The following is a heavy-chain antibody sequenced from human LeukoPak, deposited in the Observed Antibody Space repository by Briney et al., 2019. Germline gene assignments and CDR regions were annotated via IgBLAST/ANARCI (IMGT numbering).Heavy chain of an antibody. CDR2: IYYNGDT. V-gene: IGHV4-61*01. D-gene: IGHD5-18*01. CDR3: ARVLRAASWRSYDY. J-gene: IGHJ4*02. CDR1: GGSVSNSLYY. Sequence: LSETLSLTCTVSGGSVSNSLYYWSWIRQPPGKGLEWIGYIYYNGDTNYNPSLKSRVIISIDTSSNQFSLRLNSMTAADTAVYYCARVLRAASWRSYDYWGQGSLVTVSS.